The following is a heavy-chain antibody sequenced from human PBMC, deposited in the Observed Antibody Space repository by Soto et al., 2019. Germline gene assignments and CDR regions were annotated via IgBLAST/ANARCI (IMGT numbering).Heavy chain of an antibody. CDR3: ARQLLDYYYYYGMDV. Sequence: GASVKVSCKASGYTFTSYYMHWVRQAPGQGLEWMGIINPSGGSTSYAQKFQGRVTMTRDTSTSTVYMELSSLRSEDTAVYYCARQLLDYYYYYGMDVWGQGTTVTVSS. CDR1: GYTFTSYY. J-gene: IGHJ6*02. D-gene: IGHD2-2*01. CDR2: INPSGGST. V-gene: IGHV1-46*03.